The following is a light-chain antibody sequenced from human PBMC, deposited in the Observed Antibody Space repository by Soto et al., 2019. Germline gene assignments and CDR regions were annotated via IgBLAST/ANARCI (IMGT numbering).Light chain of an antibody. CDR2: GAS. J-gene: IGKJ3*01. CDR3: QQYNNSPPET. V-gene: IGKV3-15*01. CDR1: QSVSSN. Sequence: EIVMTQSPATLSVSPGERATLSCRASQSVSSNLAWYQQKPGQAPRLLIYGASTRATGIPARFSGSGSGTEFTLTISSLQSEDFAVYYCQQYNNSPPETFGPGTKVDIK.